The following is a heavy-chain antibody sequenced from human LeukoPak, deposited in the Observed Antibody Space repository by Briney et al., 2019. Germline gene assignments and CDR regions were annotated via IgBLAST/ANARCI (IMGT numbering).Heavy chain of an antibody. D-gene: IGHD6-13*01. Sequence: SETLSLTCTVSIGSISSNNYYWGWIRQPPGKGLEWIGSIYYSGSTYYNPSLKSRVTISVDTSKNQFSLKLSSVTAADTAVYYCARGDSSPTFDYWGQGTLVTVSS. V-gene: IGHV4-39*07. CDR1: IGSISSNNYY. J-gene: IGHJ4*02. CDR2: IYYSGST. CDR3: ARGDSSPTFDY.